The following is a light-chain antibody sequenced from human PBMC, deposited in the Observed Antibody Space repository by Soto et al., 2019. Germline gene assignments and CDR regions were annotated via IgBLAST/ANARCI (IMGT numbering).Light chain of an antibody. CDR3: CSYAGSYTHYV. CDR2: DVS. CDR1: SRDVGGYSY. J-gene: IGLJ1*01. Sequence: QSALTQPRSVSGSPGQSVTISCTGTSRDVGGYSYVSWYQQHPGKAPKLMIYDVSKRPSGVPDRFSGSKSGNTASLTISGLQAEDEADYYCCSYAGSYTHYVFGTGTKLTVL. V-gene: IGLV2-11*01.